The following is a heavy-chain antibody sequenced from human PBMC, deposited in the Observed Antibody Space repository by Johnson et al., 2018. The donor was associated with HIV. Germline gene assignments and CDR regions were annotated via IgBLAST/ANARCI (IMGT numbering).Heavy chain of an antibody. CDR2: ISSNGGST. CDR3: ARGRDSSGFNDAFDI. CDR1: GFTVSSNY. V-gene: IGHV3-64*01. J-gene: IGHJ3*02. Sequence: VQLVESGGGLVQPGGSLRLSCAASGFTVSSNYMSWVRQAPGKGLEYVSAISSNGGSTYYANSVKGRFTISRDNSKNTLYLQMNSLRAGDTAVYYCARGRDSSGFNDAFDIWGQGTMVTVSS. D-gene: IGHD3-22*01.